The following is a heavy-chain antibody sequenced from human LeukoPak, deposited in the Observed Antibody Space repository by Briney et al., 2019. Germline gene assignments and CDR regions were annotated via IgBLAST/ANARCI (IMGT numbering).Heavy chain of an antibody. V-gene: IGHV1-69*05. D-gene: IGHD2-15*01. CDR2: IIPIFGTA. Sequence: GASVKVSCKASGGTFSSYAISWVRQAPGQGLEWMGGIIPIFGTANYAQKFQGRVTITTDESTSTAYMELSSLRSEDTAVYYCAEGDIVGVVGAIPGGSYYMDVWGKGTTVTVSS. J-gene: IGHJ6*03. CDR3: AEGDIVGVVGAIPGGSYYMDV. CDR1: GGTFSSYA.